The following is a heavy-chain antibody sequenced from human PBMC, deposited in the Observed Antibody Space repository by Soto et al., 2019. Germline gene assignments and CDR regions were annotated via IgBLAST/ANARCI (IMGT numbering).Heavy chain of an antibody. CDR3: ARELDILTGYYTPNYYYYGMDV. V-gene: IGHV6-1*01. CDR2: TCYRSKWYN. D-gene: IGHD3-9*01. Sequence: SQTLSLTCAISGDSVSSNSAAWNWIRQSPSRGLEWLGRTCYRSKWYNDYAVSVKSRITINPDTSKNQFSLQLNSVTPGDAAVYYCARELDILTGYYTPNYYYYGMDVWGQGTTVTVS. CDR1: GDSVSSNSAA. J-gene: IGHJ6*02.